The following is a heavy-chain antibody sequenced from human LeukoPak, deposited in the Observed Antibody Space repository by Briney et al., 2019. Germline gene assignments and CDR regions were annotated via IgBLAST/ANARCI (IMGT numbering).Heavy chain of an antibody. V-gene: IGHV3-11*01. J-gene: IGHJ6*03. CDR2: ISSSGSTM. CDR3: ARAPYDSSGYFRRGYYYYYMDV. D-gene: IGHD3-22*01. Sequence: GGSLRLSCAASGFTFSDYYMSWIRQAPGKGLEWVSYISSSGSTMYYADSVKGRFTISRDNAKNSLYLQMNSLRAEDTAVYYCARAPYDSSGYFRRGYYYYYMDVWGKGTTVTISS. CDR1: GFTFSDYY.